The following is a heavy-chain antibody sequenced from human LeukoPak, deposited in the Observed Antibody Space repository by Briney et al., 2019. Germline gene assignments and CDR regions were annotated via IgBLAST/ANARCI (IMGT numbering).Heavy chain of an antibody. CDR1: GYSMSSGYY. D-gene: IGHD3-10*01. CDR3: ARVTHSYGSGYYPY. V-gene: IGHV4-38-2*02. Sequence: SETLSLTCTVSGYSMSSGYYWGWIRQPPGKGLEWIGNIYHSGSTYYNPSLKSRVTISVDTPKNQFSLKLSSVTAADTAVYYCARVTHSYGSGYYPYWGQGTLVTVSS. J-gene: IGHJ4*02. CDR2: IYHSGST.